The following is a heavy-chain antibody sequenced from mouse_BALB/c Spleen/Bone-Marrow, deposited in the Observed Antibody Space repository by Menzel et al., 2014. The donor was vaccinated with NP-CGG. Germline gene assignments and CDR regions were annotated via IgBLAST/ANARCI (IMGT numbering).Heavy chain of an antibody. D-gene: IGHD2-4*01. Sequence: VKLMESGPGLVAPSQSLSITCTISGFSLTSYCVHWVRQPPGKGLEWLVVIWSDGSTTYNSALKSRLSISKDNSKSQVFLKMNSLQTDDTAMYYCARSPSTMITGGFAYWGQGTLVTVSA. CDR2: IWSDGST. CDR1: GFSLTSYC. CDR3: ARSPSTMITGGFAY. J-gene: IGHJ3*01. V-gene: IGHV2-6-1*01.